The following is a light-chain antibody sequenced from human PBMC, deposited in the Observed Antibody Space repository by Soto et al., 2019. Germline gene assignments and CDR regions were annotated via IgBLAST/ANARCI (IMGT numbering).Light chain of an antibody. J-gene: IGKJ1*01. CDR1: QTISSW. Sequence: DIQMTQSPSTLSGSVGDRVTITCRASQTISSWLAWYQQKPGKAPKLQIYKASTLKSGVPSRFSGSGSGTEFTLTISSLQPDDFAPYDCQHYNSYSEAFGQGTKVELK. CDR2: KAS. CDR3: QHYNSYSEA. V-gene: IGKV1-5*03.